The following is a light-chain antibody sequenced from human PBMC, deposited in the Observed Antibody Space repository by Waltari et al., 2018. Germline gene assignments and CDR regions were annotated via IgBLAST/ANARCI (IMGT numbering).Light chain of an antibody. CDR3: QQCSFSPLT. J-gene: IGKJ4*01. CDR1: QNVVNNY. V-gene: IGKV3-20*01. Sequence: EIVLTPSPGTLSSSPGERATLSCRASQNVVNNYLAWYQQKPGQAPRLLIHGASSRATGIPDRFSGSGSGTDFTLTISRQEPEDFAVYYCQQCSFSPLTFGRGTKVEIK. CDR2: GAS.